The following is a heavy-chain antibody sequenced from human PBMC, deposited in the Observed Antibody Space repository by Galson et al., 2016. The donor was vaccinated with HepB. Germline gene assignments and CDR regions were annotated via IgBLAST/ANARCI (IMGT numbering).Heavy chain of an antibody. D-gene: IGHD5-12*01. CDR1: GFKFSDYA. Sequence: SLRLSCAVSGFKFSDYAMHWVRQAAGQGLECVAVISYDGRDKYYADSVKGRFTISRDNSKNTLDLQMNSLRTEDTALYYCAKDREWLRYTSDGIDVWGQGTTVTVSS. J-gene: IGHJ3*01. CDR3: AKDREWLRYTSDGIDV. V-gene: IGHV3-30*18. CDR2: ISYDGRDK.